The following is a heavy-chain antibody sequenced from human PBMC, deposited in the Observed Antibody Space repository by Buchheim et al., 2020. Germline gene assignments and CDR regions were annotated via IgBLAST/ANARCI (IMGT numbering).Heavy chain of an antibody. Sequence: EVQLVESGGGLVQPGGSLRLSCVASGFTFSSYEMNWVRQAPGKGLEWVSYISSSGSTIYYADSVKGRFTISRDNAKNSLYLQMNSLRAEDTAVYYCARDVGSYYDFWSGQDYYYYGMDVWGQGTT. D-gene: IGHD3-3*01. CDR1: GFTFSSYE. V-gene: IGHV3-48*03. CDR3: ARDVGSYYDFWSGQDYYYYGMDV. CDR2: ISSSGSTI. J-gene: IGHJ6*02.